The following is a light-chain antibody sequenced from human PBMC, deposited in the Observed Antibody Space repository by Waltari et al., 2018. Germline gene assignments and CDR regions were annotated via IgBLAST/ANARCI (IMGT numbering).Light chain of an antibody. J-gene: IGKJ4*01. CDR3: QQRANWPPLT. CDR2: EAS. CDR1: QSVYNF. Sequence: EVVLTQSPATLSLSPGERATLSCRASQSVYNFLAWYQQKPGQAPRHLIYEASQRATGIPARFMGSGSRTDFTLTISNLEPEDVAIYYCQQRANWPPLTFGGGTKVEIK. V-gene: IGKV3-11*01.